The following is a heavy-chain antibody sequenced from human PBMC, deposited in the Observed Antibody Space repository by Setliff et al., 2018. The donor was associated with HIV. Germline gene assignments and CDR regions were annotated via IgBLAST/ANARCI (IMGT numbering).Heavy chain of an antibody. CDR2: IYYSGST. CDR3: AHRLGVMAAFDI. CDR1: GGSISSYY. Sequence: SETLSLTCTVSGGSISSYYWSWIRQPPGKGLEWIGYIYYSGSTNYNPSLKSRVTITKDTSKNQVLLTMTNMDPVDTATYYCAHRLGVMAAFDIWGQGTMVTVSS. D-gene: IGHD3-16*01. V-gene: IGHV4-59*01. J-gene: IGHJ3*02.